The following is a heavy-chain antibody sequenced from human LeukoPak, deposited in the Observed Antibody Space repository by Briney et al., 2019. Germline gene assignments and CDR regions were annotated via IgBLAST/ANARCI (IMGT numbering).Heavy chain of an antibody. D-gene: IGHD1-26*01. CDR1: GGTFSSYA. J-gene: IGHJ6*03. CDR2: IIPIFGTA. Sequence: PVKVSCKASGGTFSSYAISWVRQAPGQGLEWMGGIIPIFGTANYAQRFQGRVTITADESTSTAYMELSSLRSEDTAVYYCARGATSYMDVWGKGTTVTVSS. V-gene: IGHV1-69*13. CDR3: ARGATSYMDV.